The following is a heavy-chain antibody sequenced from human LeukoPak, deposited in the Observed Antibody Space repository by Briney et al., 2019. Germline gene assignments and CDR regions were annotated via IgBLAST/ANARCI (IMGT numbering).Heavy chain of an antibody. CDR2: ISTYNGNT. D-gene: IGHD6-13*01. V-gene: IGHV1-18*01. CDR3: AREETSYSTRLGMWFDP. CDR1: GYIFTSYG. Sequence: GASVKVSCKASGYIFTSYGISWVRQAPGQGLEWMGWISTYNGNTNYAQKLQGRATMTTDTSTSTAYVELRSLRSDDTAMYYCAREETSYSTRLGMWFDPWGQRTLVTVSS. J-gene: IGHJ5*02.